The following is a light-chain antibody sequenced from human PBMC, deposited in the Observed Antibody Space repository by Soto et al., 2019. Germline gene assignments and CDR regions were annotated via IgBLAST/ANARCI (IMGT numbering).Light chain of an antibody. CDR2: GAS. Sequence: EIVLTQSPGTLSLSPGERATLSCRASQSVSSSFLAWYQQKLGQAPRLLIYGASSRATGIPDRFSGSGSGTDVILTISRLEPEDFAVYYCQQYGSSPETFGQGTRLEIK. CDR3: QQYGSSPET. J-gene: IGKJ5*01. V-gene: IGKV3-20*01. CDR1: QSVSSSF.